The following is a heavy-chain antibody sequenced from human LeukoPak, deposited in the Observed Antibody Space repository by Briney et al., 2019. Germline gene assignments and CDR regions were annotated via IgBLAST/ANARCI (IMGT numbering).Heavy chain of an antibody. Sequence: GGSLRLSCAASGFTFSSYAMHWARQAPGKGLEWVAVISYDGSNKYYADSVKGRFTISRDNSKNTLYLQMNSLRAEDTAVYYCARDPRQQLVLDYWGQGTLVTVSS. J-gene: IGHJ4*02. CDR3: ARDPRQQLVLDY. V-gene: IGHV3-30*04. CDR1: GFTFSSYA. D-gene: IGHD6-13*01. CDR2: ISYDGSNK.